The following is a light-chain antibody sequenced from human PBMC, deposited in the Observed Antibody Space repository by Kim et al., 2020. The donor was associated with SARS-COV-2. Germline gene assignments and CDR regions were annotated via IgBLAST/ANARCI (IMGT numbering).Light chain of an antibody. CDR3: HHNGGWT. V-gene: IGKV3-20*01. CDR2: GAS. CDR1: QSISSSY. J-gene: IGKJ1*01. Sequence: VLTQSPGTLSLSPGERATLSCRASQSISSSYLAWYQQKSGQAPRLLIYGASSRATGIPDRFSGSGSEIDFTLTIGRLEPEDFVVYYCHHNGGWTFGQGTKVDIK.